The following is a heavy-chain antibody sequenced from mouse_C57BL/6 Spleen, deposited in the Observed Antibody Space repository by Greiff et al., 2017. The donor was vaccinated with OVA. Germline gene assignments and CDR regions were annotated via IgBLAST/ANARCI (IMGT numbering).Heavy chain of an antibody. V-gene: IGHV1-15*01. CDR2: IDPETGGT. D-gene: IGHD1-1*01. CDR1: GYTFTDYE. Sequence: QVQLKQSGAELVRPGASVTLSCKASGYTFTDYEMHWVKQTPVHGLEWIGAIDPETGGTAYNQKFKGKAILTADKSSSTAYMELRSLTSEDSAVYYCTRSLYYGSSYPWFAYWGQGTLVTVSA. CDR3: TRSLYYGSSYPWFAY. J-gene: IGHJ3*01.